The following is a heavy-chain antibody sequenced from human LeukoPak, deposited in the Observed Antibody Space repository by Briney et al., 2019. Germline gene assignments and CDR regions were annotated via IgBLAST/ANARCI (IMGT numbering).Heavy chain of an antibody. CDR2: IIPIFGTA. V-gene: IGHV1-69*05. CDR1: GGTFSSYA. CDR3: ARQRVGESFDY. J-gene: IGHJ4*02. D-gene: IGHD3-10*01. Sequence: ASVKVSCKASGGTFSSYAISWVRQAPGQGLEWMGRIIPIFGTANYAQKFQGRVTITTDESTGTAYMELSSLRSEDTAVYCCARQRVGESFDYWGQGTLVTVSS.